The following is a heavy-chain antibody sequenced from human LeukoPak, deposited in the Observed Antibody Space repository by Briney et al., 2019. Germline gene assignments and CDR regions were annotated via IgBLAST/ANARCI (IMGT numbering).Heavy chain of an antibody. CDR3: AKDRYYDFWSGYPDY. D-gene: IGHD3-3*01. J-gene: IGHJ4*02. V-gene: IGHV3-66*01. CDR1: GFTVSSNY. CDR2: IYSCGST. Sequence: PGGSLRLSCAASGFTVSSNYMSWVRQAPGKGLEWVSVIYSCGSTYYADSVKGRFTISRDNSKNTLYLQMNSLRAEDTAVYYCAKDRYYDFWSGYPDYWGQGTLVTVSS.